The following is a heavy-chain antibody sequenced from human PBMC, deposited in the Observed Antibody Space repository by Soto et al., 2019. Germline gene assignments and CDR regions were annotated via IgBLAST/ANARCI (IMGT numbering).Heavy chain of an antibody. J-gene: IGHJ4*02. CDR2: ISGSGGDT. V-gene: IGHV3-23*01. Sequence: GGSLRLSCAVSGFTFSSYAMSWVRQAPGKGLEWVSAISGSGGDTNYADSVKGRFTTSRDNSKNTLYLQMNSLRAEDTAVYYCAKDQNYYDNRPTDYWGQGTPVTVSS. CDR1: GFTFSSYA. CDR3: AKDQNYYDNRPTDY. D-gene: IGHD3-22*01.